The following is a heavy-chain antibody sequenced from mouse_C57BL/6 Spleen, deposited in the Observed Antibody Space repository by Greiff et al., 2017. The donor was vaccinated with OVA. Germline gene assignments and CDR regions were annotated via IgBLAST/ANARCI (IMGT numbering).Heavy chain of an antibody. J-gene: IGHJ3*01. CDR1: GYTFTDYY. CDR2: INPNNGGT. V-gene: IGHV1-26*01. D-gene: IGHD2-2*01. CDR3: ARAGYDVWFAY. Sequence: EVQLQQSGPELVKPGASVKISCKASGYTFTDYYMNWVKQSHGKSLEWIGDINPNNGGTSYNQKFKGKATLTVDKYSSTAYMELRSLTSEDSAVYYCARAGYDVWFAYWGQGTLVTVSA.